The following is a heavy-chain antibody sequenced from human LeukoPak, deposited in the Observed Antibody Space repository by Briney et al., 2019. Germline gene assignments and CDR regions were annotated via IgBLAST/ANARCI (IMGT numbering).Heavy chain of an antibody. D-gene: IGHD3-10*01. J-gene: IGHJ4*02. CDR2: ISGTGGST. CDR1: GFTFSSYA. V-gene: IGHV3-23*01. Sequence: LGGSLRLSCAASGFTFSSYAMSWVRQAPGKGLEWVSTISGTGGSTYYADSVKGRFTFSRDNSKNRLYLQMNSLRAEDTAVYYCAKRRSPMVRGVNVDYWGQGTLVTVSS. CDR3: AKRRSPMVRGVNVDY.